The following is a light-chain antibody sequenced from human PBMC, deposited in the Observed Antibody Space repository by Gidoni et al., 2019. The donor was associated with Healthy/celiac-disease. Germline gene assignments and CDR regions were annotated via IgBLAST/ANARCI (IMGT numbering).Light chain of an antibody. J-gene: IGKJ4*01. V-gene: IGKV3-20*01. CDR2: GAS. CDR1: QSVSSSY. Sequence: IVLTQSPGTLSLSPGERATLSCRASQSVSSSYLAWYQQKPGQAPRLLIYGASSRATGIPDMFSGSGSGTDFTLTISRLEPEDFAVYYCQQYGSSPLTFXGXTKVEIK. CDR3: QQYGSSPLT.